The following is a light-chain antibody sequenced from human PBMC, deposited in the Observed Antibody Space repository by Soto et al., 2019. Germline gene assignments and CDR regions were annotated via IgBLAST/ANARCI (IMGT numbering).Light chain of an antibody. V-gene: IGKV3-11*01. Sequence: EIVLTQSPATLSLSPGERATLSCRASQSVGYHLAWYQQKPGQAPRLLIYDASNRATGIPARFSGSGSGTDFTLAISSLEPEDFAVYYCQQRSNWPPVTFGGGTKVRSN. CDR2: DAS. J-gene: IGKJ4*01. CDR3: QQRSNWPPVT. CDR1: QSVGYH.